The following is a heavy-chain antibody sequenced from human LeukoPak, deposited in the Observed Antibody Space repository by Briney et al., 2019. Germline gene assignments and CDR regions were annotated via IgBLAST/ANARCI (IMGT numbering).Heavy chain of an antibody. V-gene: IGHV4-34*01. D-gene: IGHD4-17*01. CDR2: INHSGST. Sequence: SETLSLTCAVYGGSFSGYYWSWIRQPPGKGLEWIGEINHSGSTNYNPSLKSRVTISVDTSKNQFSLKLSSVTAADTAFYYCARSDLYGDYPPGNYWGQGTLVAVSS. CDR1: GGSFSGYY. CDR3: ARSDLYGDYPPGNY. J-gene: IGHJ4*02.